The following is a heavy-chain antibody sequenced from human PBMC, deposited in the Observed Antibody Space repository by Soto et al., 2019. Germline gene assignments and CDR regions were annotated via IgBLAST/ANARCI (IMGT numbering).Heavy chain of an antibody. Sequence: GGSLRLSCAASGFTFSSYSMNWVRQAPGKGLEWVSSISSSSSYIYYADSVKGRFTISRDNAKNSLYLQMNSLRAEDTAVYYCARVARIAARGGDFDYWGQGTLVTVSS. CDR3: ARVARIAARGGDFDY. D-gene: IGHD6-6*01. J-gene: IGHJ4*02. CDR1: GFTFSSYS. CDR2: ISSSSSYI. V-gene: IGHV3-21*01.